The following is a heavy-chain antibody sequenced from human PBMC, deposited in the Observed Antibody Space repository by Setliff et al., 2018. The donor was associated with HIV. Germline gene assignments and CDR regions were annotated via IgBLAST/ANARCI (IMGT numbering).Heavy chain of an antibody. V-gene: IGHV4-38-2*01. CDR2: IYHSGST. D-gene: IGHD2-21*02. Sequence: SETLSLTCAVSDYSISSGYYWGWIRQPQGKGLEWIGSIYHSGSTYYNPSLKSRVTISVDTSKNQFSLNLSSVTAADTAVYYCARHDGTYCGGDCYLLGYFDLWGRGTLVTVSS. CDR3: ARHDGTYCGGDCYLLGYFDL. J-gene: IGHJ2*01. CDR1: DYSISSGYY.